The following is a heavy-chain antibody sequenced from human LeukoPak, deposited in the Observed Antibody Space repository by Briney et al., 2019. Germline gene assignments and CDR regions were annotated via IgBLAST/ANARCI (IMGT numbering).Heavy chain of an antibody. CDR1: GGSISSSSYY. CDR2: IYYSGST. V-gene: IGHV4-39*01. D-gene: IGHD3-22*01. CDR3: ARPYYYDSSGSAAFDI. J-gene: IGHJ3*02. Sequence: PSETLSLTCTVSGGSISSSSYYWGWIRQPPGKGLEWIGSIYYSGSTYYNPSLKSRVTISVDTSKNQFSLKLSSVTAADTAVYYCARPYYYDSSGSAAFDIWGQGTMVTVSS.